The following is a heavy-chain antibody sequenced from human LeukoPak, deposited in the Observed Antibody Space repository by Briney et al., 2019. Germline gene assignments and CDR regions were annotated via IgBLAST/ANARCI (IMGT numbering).Heavy chain of an antibody. CDR1: GFTCSNYA. D-gene: IGHD5-24*01. V-gene: IGHV3-23*01. CDR3: ARDLDDYNGLPPFFQH. J-gene: IGHJ1*01. Sequence: GGSLRLSCAASGFTCSNYAMSWVRQGPGKGLEWVSAISGGGSTTYSADSVKGRFTISRDNSKNTLYLQMNSLRAEDTAVYYCARDLDDYNGLPPFFQHWGQGTLVTVFS. CDR2: ISGGGSTT.